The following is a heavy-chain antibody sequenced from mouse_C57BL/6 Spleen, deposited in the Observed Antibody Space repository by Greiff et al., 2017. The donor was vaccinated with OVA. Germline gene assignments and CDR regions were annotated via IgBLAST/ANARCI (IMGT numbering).Heavy chain of an antibody. CDR1: GYTFTSYW. Sequence: QVQLQQPGAELVKPGASVKVSCKASGYTFTSYWMHWVKQRPGQGLEWIGRIHPSDSDTNYNQKFKGKATLTVDKSSSTAYMQLSILTSEDSAVYYCAIADYCSSYVCYFDYWGQGTTLTVSS. CDR3: AIADYCSSYVCYFDY. J-gene: IGHJ2*01. D-gene: IGHD1-1*01. V-gene: IGHV1-74*01. CDR2: IHPSDSDT.